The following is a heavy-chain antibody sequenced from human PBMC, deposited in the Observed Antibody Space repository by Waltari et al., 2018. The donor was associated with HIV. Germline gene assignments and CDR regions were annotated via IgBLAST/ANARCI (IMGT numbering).Heavy chain of an antibody. J-gene: IGHJ4*02. D-gene: IGHD6-25*01. CDR1: GFTFSKYS. V-gene: IGHV3-7*01. CDR2: INEDGSEK. CDR3: ARESGGTRGYLFN. Sequence: EVQLVESGGGLVQPGGPSRLSCAASGFTFSKYSRNWVRQDRGKGLEWGADINEDGSEKYYVDSVKGRFTISRDSAKNSLYLQMNSLRAEDAAVYYCARESGGTRGYLFNWGPGTLVTVSS.